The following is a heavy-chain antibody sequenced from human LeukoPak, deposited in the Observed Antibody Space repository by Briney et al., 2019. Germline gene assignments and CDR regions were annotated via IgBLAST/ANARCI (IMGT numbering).Heavy chain of an antibody. V-gene: IGHV3-30*02. J-gene: IGHJ4*02. CDR3: AKGYCSSTSCYALDY. CDR1: GFTFSSYG. D-gene: IGHD2-2*01. Sequence: GGSLRLSCAASGFTFSSYGMRWVRQAPGKGLEWVAFIRYDGSKKYYADSVKGRFTISRDNSKNTLYLQMNSLRAEDTAVYYCAKGYCSSTSCYALDYWGQGTLVTVSS. CDR2: IRYDGSKK.